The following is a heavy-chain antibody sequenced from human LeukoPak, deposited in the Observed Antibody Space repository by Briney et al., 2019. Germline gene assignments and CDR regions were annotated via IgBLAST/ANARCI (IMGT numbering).Heavy chain of an antibody. CDR3: ATPRSPDWYFDL. CDR1: GGTFSSYA. CDR2: IIPIFGTA. V-gene: IGHV1-69*05. Sequence: GSSVKVSCKASGGTFSSYAISWVRQAPGQGLEWMGGIIPIFGTANYAQKFQGRVTITTDESTSTAYMELSSLRSEDTAVYYCATPRSPDWYFDLWGRGNLVTVSS. J-gene: IGHJ2*01.